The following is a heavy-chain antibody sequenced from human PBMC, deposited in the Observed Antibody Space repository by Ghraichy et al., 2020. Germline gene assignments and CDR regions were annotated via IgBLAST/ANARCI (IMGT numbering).Heavy chain of an antibody. CDR1: GYTFTSYG. V-gene: IGHV1-18*04. CDR3: ARASRYSSTWYFDY. J-gene: IGHJ4*02. D-gene: IGHD2-2*01. CDR2: ISAYNGNT. Sequence: ASVKVSCKASGYTFTSYGISWVRQAPGQGLEWMGWISAYNGNTNYAQKLQGRVTMTTDTSTSTSYMDLSSLSSEDTAVYYCARASRYSSTWYFDYWGQGTLLAVSP.